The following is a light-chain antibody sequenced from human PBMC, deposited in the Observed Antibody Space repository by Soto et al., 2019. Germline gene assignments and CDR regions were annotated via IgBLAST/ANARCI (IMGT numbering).Light chain of an antibody. CDR3: QQYYRYPPGT. Sequence: AIRMTQSPSSLSASTGDRVTITCRASQGISSYLAWYQQKPGKAPKLLIYAASTLQSGVPSRFSGSGSGTDFTLTFSCLQSEDFATYYCQQYYRYPPGTFGPGTKVDI. CDR1: QGISSY. V-gene: IGKV1-8*01. J-gene: IGKJ3*01. CDR2: AAS.